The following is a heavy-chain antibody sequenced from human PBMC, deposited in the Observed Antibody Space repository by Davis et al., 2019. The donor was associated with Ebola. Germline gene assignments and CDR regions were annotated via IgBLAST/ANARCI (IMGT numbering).Heavy chain of an antibody. CDR3: ARDKGWVDIVATTLDYYGMDV. CDR1: GFTFSSYG. V-gene: IGHV3-30*03. Sequence: GESLKISCAASGFTFSSYGMPWVCPAPGKALDWVAVISYDGSNKYYADSVKGRFTISRDNSKNTLYLQMNSLSAVYTAVYYCARDKGWVDIVATTLDYYGMDVWGKGTTVNVSS. D-gene: IGHD5-12*01. CDR2: ISYDGSNK. J-gene: IGHJ6*04.